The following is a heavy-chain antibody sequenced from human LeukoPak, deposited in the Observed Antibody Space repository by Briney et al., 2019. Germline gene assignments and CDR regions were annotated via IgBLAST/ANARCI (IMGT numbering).Heavy chain of an antibody. V-gene: IGHV4-39*01. CDR2: ISFRGTT. D-gene: IGHD6-19*01. Sequence: PSETLSLTCTVSGGSISSSSDYWGWIRQPPGKGLEWIGSISFRGTTYYSPSLKSRVTIIEDTSKKQFSLKLSSVTAADTAIYYCATYTSARGYFDFWGQGTLVTVSS. CDR3: ATYTSARGYFDF. CDR1: GGSISSSSDY. J-gene: IGHJ4*02.